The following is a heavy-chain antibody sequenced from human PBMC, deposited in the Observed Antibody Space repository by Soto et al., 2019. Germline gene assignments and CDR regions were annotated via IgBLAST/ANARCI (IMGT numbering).Heavy chain of an antibody. CDR3: ARQLHDSSGYYEP. Sequence: GESLKISCKGSGYSFTSCWIGWVRQMPGKGLEWMGIIYPGDSDTRYSPSFQGQVTISADKSISTAYLQWSSLKASDTAMYYCARQLHDSSGYYEPWGQGTLVTVYS. J-gene: IGHJ5*02. V-gene: IGHV5-51*01. D-gene: IGHD3-22*01. CDR1: GYSFTSCW. CDR2: IYPGDSDT.